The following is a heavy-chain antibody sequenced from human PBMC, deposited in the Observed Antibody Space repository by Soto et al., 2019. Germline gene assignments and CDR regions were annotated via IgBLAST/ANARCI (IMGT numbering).Heavy chain of an antibody. D-gene: IGHD2-15*01. CDR2: IRSKANSYAT. CDR1: GFTFSGSA. V-gene: IGHV3-73*02. CDR3: TRLDCSGGRCYEDYYYYYGMDV. J-gene: IGHJ6*02. Sequence: EVQLVESGGGLVQPGGSLKLSCAASGFTFSGSAMHWVRQASGKGLEWVGRIRSKANSYATAYAASGKGRFTISRDDSKSTAYLQMSSLKTEDTAVYYCTRLDCSGGRCYEDYYYYYGMDVWGQGTTVTVAS.